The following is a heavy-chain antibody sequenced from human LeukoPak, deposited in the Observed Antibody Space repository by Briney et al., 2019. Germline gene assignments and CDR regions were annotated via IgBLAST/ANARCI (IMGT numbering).Heavy chain of an antibody. V-gene: IGHV3-7*03. CDR3: ARLTVTYYFDY. J-gene: IGHJ4*02. CDR1: GFTFSSYW. CDR2: IKTDGSEK. Sequence: GGSLRLSCEASGFTFSSYWMSWVRQAPGKGLEWVANIKTDGSEKYYVDSVKGRFTISRDNAKNTLYLQMNSLRAEDTAVYYCARLTVTYYFDYWGQGTLVTVSS. D-gene: IGHD4-17*01.